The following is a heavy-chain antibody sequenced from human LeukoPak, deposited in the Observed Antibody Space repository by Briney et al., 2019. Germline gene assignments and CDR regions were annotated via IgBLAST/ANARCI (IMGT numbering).Heavy chain of an antibody. CDR3: ARPHLDLRTGFDY. CDR2: IKQDGSEK. D-gene: IGHD3/OR15-3a*01. CDR1: GFTFSSYW. J-gene: IGHJ4*02. V-gene: IGHV3-7*01. Sequence: GGSLRLSCAASGFTFSSYWMSWVRQAPGKGLEWVANIKQDGSEKYYVDPVKGRFTISRDNAKNSLYLQMNSLRAEDTAVYYCARPHLDLRTGFDYWGQGTLVTVSS.